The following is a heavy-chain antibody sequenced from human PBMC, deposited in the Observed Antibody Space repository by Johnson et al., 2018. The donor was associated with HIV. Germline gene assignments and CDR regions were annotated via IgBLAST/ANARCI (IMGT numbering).Heavy chain of an antibody. CDR1: GVTFSTYA. J-gene: IGHJ3*02. Sequence: QVQLVESGGGGVQPGRSLRLSCVVSGVTFSTYAMHWVRQAPGKGLEWVAVMSYDGSTIYYADSVKGRFTISRDTSENTVYLQMNSLRAEDTAVYYCAREAIPRGLQSSFGGAFDIWGQGTMVTVSS. CDR3: AREAIPRGLQSSFGGAFDI. V-gene: IGHV3-30*14. D-gene: IGHD4-23*01. CDR2: MSYDGSTI.